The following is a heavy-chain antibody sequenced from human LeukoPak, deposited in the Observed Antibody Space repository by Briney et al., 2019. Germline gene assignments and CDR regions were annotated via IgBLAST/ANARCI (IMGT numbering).Heavy chain of an antibody. CDR2: MRQDGGEI. CDR1: GFTFNNYW. V-gene: IGHV3-7*03. CDR3: AKDQTSSGYYPPEPSVDMDV. J-gene: IGHJ6*03. D-gene: IGHD3-22*01. Sequence: GGSLRLSCVVSGFTFNNYWMSWVRQAPGKGLEWVATMRQDGGEIYYVDSVRGRFTISRDNAKNSLYLQMNSLRAEDTAVYYCAKDQTSSGYYPPEPSVDMDVWGKGTTVTVSS.